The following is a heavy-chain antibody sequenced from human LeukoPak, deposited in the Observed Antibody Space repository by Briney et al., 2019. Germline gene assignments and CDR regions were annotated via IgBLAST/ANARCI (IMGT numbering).Heavy chain of an antibody. J-gene: IGHJ3*02. CDR2: IPSSGSTI. Sequence: GGALRLSCSASGFNFGTYGMNGVRQAPGKGLEWVSYIPSSGSTIYYADSVQGRFTISRDNAKKLLYLRMNSLTAEDTAVYYCARLYHDILGMPFDIWGQGTMVTVSS. V-gene: IGHV3-48*01. D-gene: IGHD3-9*01. CDR3: ARLYHDILGMPFDI. CDR1: GFNFGTYG.